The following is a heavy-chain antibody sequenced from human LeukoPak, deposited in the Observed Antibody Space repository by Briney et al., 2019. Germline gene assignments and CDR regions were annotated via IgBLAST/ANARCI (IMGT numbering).Heavy chain of an antibody. CDR3: ARVTYESSSFDY. J-gene: IGHJ4*02. CDR1: GGSFSDYY. V-gene: IGHV4-34*01. D-gene: IGHD5-12*01. Sequence: SETLSLTCAVYGGSFSDYYWSWIRQPPGRGLEWIGEINHSGRTNYNPSLKSRVTISVDTSKNQFSLKLSSVTAADTAVYYCARVTYESSSFDYWGQGTLVTVSS. CDR2: INHSGRT.